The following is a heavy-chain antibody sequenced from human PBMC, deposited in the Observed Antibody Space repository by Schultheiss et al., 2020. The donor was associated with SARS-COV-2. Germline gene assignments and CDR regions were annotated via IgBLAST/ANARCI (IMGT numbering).Heavy chain of an antibody. CDR2: INHSGST. CDR3: ARSGVVVVAATRDYGGNWGDFDY. CDR1: GGSFSGYY. V-gene: IGHV4-34*01. Sequence: SETLSLTCAVYGGSFSGYYWSWIRQPPGKGLEWIVEINHSGSTNYNPSLKSRVTISVDTSKNQFSLKLSSVTAADTAVYYCARSGVVVVAATRDYGGNWGDFDYWGQGTLVTVSS. D-gene: IGHD2-15*01. J-gene: IGHJ4*02.